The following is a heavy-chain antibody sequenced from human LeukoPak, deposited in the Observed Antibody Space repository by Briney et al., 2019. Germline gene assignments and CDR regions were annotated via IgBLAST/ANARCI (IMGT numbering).Heavy chain of an antibody. D-gene: IGHD2-15*01. CDR3: AREEDGGYFDY. CDR1: GYTFTSYY. J-gene: IGHJ4*02. CDR2: INPSGAGT. Sequence: ASVKVSCKASGYTFTSYYIHWVRQAPGQGLEWMGRINPSGAGTHYAQKSQGRVTVTRDTSTSTVYMELNSLRSDDTAVYCCAREEDGGYFDYWGQGTLVTVSS. V-gene: IGHV1-46*01.